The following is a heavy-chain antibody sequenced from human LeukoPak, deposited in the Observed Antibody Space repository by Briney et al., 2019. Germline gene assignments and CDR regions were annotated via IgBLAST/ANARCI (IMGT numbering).Heavy chain of an antibody. D-gene: IGHD1-26*01. V-gene: IGHV4-59*01. Sequence: SETLSLTCTVSGGSIRSYYWSWIRQPPGKGLEWIGYIYYSGSTNYNPSLKSRVTISVDTSKNQFSLKLSSVTAADTAVYYCSRDKIEGGSHRDWGQGTLVTVSS. CDR3: SRDKIEGGSHRD. J-gene: IGHJ4*02. CDR2: IYYSGST. CDR1: GGSIRSYY.